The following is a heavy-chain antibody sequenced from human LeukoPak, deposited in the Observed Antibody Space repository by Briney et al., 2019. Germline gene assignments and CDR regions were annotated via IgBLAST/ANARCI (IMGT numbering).Heavy chain of an antibody. CDR1: GGSISSYY. D-gene: IGHD3-22*01. J-gene: IGHJ4*02. V-gene: IGHV4-59*01. CDR2: IYYTGST. CDR3: AGGGDSGGYYYPMFDY. Sequence: SETLSLTCTVSGGSISSYYWSWIRQPPGKGLEWIGCIYYTGSTNYNLSLRSRVTISVDTSKNQFSLKLTSVTAADTAVYFCAGGGDSGGYYYPMFDYWGRGTLVTVSS.